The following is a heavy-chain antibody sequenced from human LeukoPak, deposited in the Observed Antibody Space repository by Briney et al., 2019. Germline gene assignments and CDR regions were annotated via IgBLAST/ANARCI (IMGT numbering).Heavy chain of an antibody. D-gene: IGHD7-27*01. CDR2: ISPSGGST. CDR3: ARDLTLGIRDYYYMDV. J-gene: IGHJ6*03. CDR1: GYTFTSYY. Sequence: GASVKVSCKASGYTFTSYYIHWVRQALGQGPEWMGVISPSGGSTTYAQKFQGRVTLTRDMSTSTDYLELSSLRSEDTAVYYCARDLTLGIRDYYYMDVWGKGTTVTISS. V-gene: IGHV1-46*01.